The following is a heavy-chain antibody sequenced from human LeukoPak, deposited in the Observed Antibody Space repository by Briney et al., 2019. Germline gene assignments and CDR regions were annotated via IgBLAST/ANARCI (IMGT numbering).Heavy chain of an antibody. V-gene: IGHV4-31*03. CDR3: ASQYCSGGSCYGFDY. D-gene: IGHD2-15*01. CDR2: IYYSGST. J-gene: IGHJ4*02. CDR1: GGSISSGGYY. Sequence: PSETLSLTCTVSGGSISSGGYYWSWIRQHPGKGLEWIGYIYYSGSTNYNPSLKSRVTISVDTSKNQFSLKLSSVTAADTAVYYCASQYCSGGSCYGFDYWGQGTLVTVSS.